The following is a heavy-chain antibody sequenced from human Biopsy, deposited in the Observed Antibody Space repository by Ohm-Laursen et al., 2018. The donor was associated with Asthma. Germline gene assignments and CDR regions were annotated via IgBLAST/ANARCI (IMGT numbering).Heavy chain of an antibody. CDR2: INSVFCIT. V-gene: IGHV1-69*13. J-gene: IGHJ4*02. D-gene: IGHD2-2*01. CDR1: GGTFNTYV. Sequence: VASVKVSCKSLGGTFNTYVIGWVRQAPGQGLEWMGGINSVFCITTYPQKFQDRVTITADDSTSTVYMELSSLRSEDTAVYYCARKAGSCISRTCYSLDFWGQGTLVTVSS. CDR3: ARKAGSCISRTCYSLDF.